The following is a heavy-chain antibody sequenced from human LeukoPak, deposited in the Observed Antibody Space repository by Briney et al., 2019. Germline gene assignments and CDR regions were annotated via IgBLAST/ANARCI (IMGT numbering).Heavy chain of an antibody. Sequence: SETLSLTCAVYGGSFSGYYWSWICQPPGKGLEWIGGINHSGSTNYNPSLKSRVTISVDTSKNQFSLKLSSVTAADTAVYYCARGRGIYYYGSGIDYWGQGTLVTVSS. V-gene: IGHV4-34*01. CDR1: GGSFSGYY. CDR3: ARGRGIYYYGSGIDY. D-gene: IGHD3-10*01. J-gene: IGHJ4*02. CDR2: INHSGST.